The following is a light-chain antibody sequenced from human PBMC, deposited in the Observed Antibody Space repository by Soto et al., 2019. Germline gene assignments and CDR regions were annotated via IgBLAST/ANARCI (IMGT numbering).Light chain of an antibody. CDR3: QQRSNWPSIT. J-gene: IGKJ5*01. V-gene: IGKV3-11*01. Sequence: EIVLTQSPGTLSVSPGERATLSCRASQSVSSHLVWFQQKPGQAPRLLIYDASTRATGIPARFSGSGSGTDFTLTINSLEPEDFAVYYCQQRSNWPSITFGQGTRLEIK. CDR2: DAS. CDR1: QSVSSH.